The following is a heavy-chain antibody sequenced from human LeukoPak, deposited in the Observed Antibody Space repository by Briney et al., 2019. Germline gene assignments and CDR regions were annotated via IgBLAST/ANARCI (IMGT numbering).Heavy chain of an antibody. J-gene: IGHJ3*02. V-gene: IGHV1-2*02. D-gene: IGHD6-13*01. CDR3: ARSRSSSWFDAFDI. Sequence: GASVKVSCKTSEYTFTYCYMHWVRQAPGQGLEGMGWINPNSGATNYAQNFQGRVTMTRDTSISTADMELSRLRSDDTALYYCARSRSSSWFDAFDIWGQGTMVTVSS. CDR1: EYTFTYCY. CDR2: INPNSGAT.